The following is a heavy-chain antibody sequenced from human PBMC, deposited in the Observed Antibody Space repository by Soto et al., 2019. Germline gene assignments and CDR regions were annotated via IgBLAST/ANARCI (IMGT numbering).Heavy chain of an antibody. CDR3: ARGPTDYYDNSGNYFLDY. CDR1: GYTFTTYG. CDR2: ISTYNGNT. Sequence: QVQLVQSGAEVKKPGASVKVSRKASGYTFTTYGMSWVRQAPGQGLDWMGGISTYNGNTKYAERLQGRVTMTTDTTTSTAYMELRSLTSDDTAVYYCARGPTDYYDNSGNYFLDYWGQGTLVTVSS. V-gene: IGHV1-18*01. D-gene: IGHD3-22*01. J-gene: IGHJ4*02.